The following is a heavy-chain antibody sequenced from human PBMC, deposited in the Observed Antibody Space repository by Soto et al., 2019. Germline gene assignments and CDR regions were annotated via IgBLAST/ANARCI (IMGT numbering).Heavy chain of an antibody. D-gene: IGHD1-26*01. CDR3: GKDRKSDAAWDIAY. CDR2: VSGSGGST. CDR1: GFTFSSYA. V-gene: IGHV3-23*01. J-gene: IGHJ4*02. Sequence: EVQLLESGGGLVQPGGSLKLSCAASGFTFSSYAMSWVRQAPGKGLEWVSAVSGSGGSTYYADSVKGRFTISRDSTKSTLYLQLNSRRAEDTAVYYCGKDRKSDAAWDIAYWGQGTLVTVSS.